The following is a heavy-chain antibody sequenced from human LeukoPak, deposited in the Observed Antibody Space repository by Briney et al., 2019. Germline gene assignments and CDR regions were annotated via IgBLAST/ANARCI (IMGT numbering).Heavy chain of an antibody. D-gene: IGHD3-10*01. J-gene: IGHJ4*02. CDR3: ASHSSLWFGEFLF. CDR2: IDGTYDSGRT. Sequence: GRSLRLSCAASGFTFSTYALSWVRQAPGKGLEWVSTIDGTYDSGRTYYADSVKGRFTISRDDSKNTLYLQMNSLRVEDTAVYYCASHSSLWFGEFLFWGQGTLVTVSS. CDR1: GFTFSTYA. V-gene: IGHV3-23*01.